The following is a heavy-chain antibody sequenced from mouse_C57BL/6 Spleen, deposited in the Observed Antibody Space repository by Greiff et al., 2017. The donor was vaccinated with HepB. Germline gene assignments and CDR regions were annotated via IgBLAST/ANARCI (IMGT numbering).Heavy chain of an antibody. CDR3: ARDRGYCGSRTMDY. Sequence: VQLQQPGAELVRPGSSVKLSCKASGYTFTSYWMHWVKQRPIQGLEWIGNIDPSDSETHYNQKVKDKATLTVDKSSSTAYMQLSSLTSEDSAVYYCARDRGYCGSRTMDYWGQGTSVTVSS. V-gene: IGHV1-52*01. CDR1: GYTFTSYW. CDR2: IDPSDSET. D-gene: IGHD1-1*01. J-gene: IGHJ4*01.